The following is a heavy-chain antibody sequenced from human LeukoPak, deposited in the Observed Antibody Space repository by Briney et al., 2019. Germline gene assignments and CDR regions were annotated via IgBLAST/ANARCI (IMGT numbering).Heavy chain of an antibody. CDR3: GSSIAGGGYYFDY. V-gene: IGHV4-59*08. CDR2: IYYSGST. D-gene: IGHD6-6*01. CDR1: GGSISSYY. Sequence: SETLSLTCTVSGGSISSYYWSWIRQPPGKGLEWIGYIYYSGSTNYNPSLKSRVTISVDTSKNQFSLKLSSVTAADTAVYYCGSSIAGGGYYFDYWGQGTLVTVSS. J-gene: IGHJ4*02.